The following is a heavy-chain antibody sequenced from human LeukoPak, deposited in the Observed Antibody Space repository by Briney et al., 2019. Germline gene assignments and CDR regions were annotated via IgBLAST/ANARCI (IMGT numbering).Heavy chain of an antibody. J-gene: IGHJ6*02. CDR1: GGSFSGYY. CDR3: ASRGRGYSYGTSYYYGMDV. D-gene: IGHD5-18*01. CDR2: INHSGST. V-gene: IGHV4-34*01. Sequence: SETLSLTCAVYGGSFSGYYWSWIRQPPGKGLEWIGEINHSGSTNYNPSLKSRVTISVDTSKNQFSLKLSSVTAADTAVYYCASRGRGYSYGTSYYYGMDVWGQGTTVTVSS.